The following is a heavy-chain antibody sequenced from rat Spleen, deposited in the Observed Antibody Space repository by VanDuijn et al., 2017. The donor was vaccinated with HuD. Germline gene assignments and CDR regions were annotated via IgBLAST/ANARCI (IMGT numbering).Heavy chain of an antibody. V-gene: IGHV5-31*01. CDR2: ITNIAGRT. CDR3: TRGGIPWYLDF. Sequence: EVQLVESGGGLVQPGRSLKLSCVASGFTFNKYWMNWIRQAPGKGLEWVASITNIAGRTHYPDSVKGRFTISRDIAKSTLFLQMNSLKSEDTATYYCTRGGIPWYLDFWGPGTMVTVSS. D-gene: IGHD2-2*01. J-gene: IGHJ1*01. CDR1: GFTFNKYW.